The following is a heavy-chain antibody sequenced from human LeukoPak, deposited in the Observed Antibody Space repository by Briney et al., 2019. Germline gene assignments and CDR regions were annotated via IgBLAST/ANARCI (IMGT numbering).Heavy chain of an antibody. Sequence: PSETLSLTCGVSGGSFSGNYWSWIRQPPGKGLEWIGSIYYSGSTYYNPSLKSRVTISVDTSKNQFSLKLSSVTAADTAVYYCASPRDGYNLFDYWGQGTLVTVSS. CDR3: ASPRDGYNLFDY. CDR1: GGSFSGNY. V-gene: IGHV4-34*01. D-gene: IGHD5-24*01. J-gene: IGHJ4*02. CDR2: IYYSGST.